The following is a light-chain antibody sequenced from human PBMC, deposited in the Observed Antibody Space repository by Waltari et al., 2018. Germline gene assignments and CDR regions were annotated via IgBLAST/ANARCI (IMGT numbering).Light chain of an antibody. Sequence: EIVMTQSPATLSVFPGERATLSCRASQSIRSNLAWYQLKPGQAPRLLIYGASTRATGSTSGFSGSGSGTQFTLTISSLQSEDFAVYFCQQYDNWLGTFGQGTKVEIK. CDR1: QSIRSN. V-gene: IGKV3-15*01. CDR3: QQYDNWLGT. J-gene: IGKJ1*01. CDR2: GAS.